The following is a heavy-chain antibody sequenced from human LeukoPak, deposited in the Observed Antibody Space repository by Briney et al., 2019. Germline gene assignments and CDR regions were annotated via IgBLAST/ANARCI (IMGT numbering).Heavy chain of an antibody. CDR2: ISWNSGSI. D-gene: IGHD6-19*01. CDR1: GFTFDDYA. CDR3: AKDSSGWRSYFDY. Sequence: GGSLRLSCAASGFTFDDYAMHWVRQAPGKGLEWVSGISWNSGSIGYADSVKGRFTISRDNAKNSLYLQMNSLRAEGTALYYCAKDSSGWRSYFDYWGQGTLVTVSS. V-gene: IGHV3-9*01. J-gene: IGHJ4*02.